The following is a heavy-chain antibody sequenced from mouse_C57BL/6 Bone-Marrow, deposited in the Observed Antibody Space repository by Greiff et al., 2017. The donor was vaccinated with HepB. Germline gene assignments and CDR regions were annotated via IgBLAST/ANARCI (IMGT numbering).Heavy chain of an antibody. J-gene: IGHJ3*01. CDR1: GYTFTSYW. V-gene: IGHV1-55*01. CDR2: IYPGSGST. CDR3: ALWFAY. Sequence: VQLQQPGAELVKPGASVKMSCKASGYTFTSYWITWVKQRPGQGLEWIGDIYPGSGSTNYNEKFKSKATLTVDKSSSTAYMQLSSLTSEDSAVYYCALWFAYWGQGTLVTVSA.